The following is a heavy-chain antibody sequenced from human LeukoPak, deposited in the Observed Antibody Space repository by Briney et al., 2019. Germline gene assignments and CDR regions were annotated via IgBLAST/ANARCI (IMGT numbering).Heavy chain of an antibody. CDR1: GVSISSYY. CDR3: ARDTSGYRRASFDY. D-gene: IGHD3-22*01. Sequence: SATLCLTCTVSGVSISSYYWSWIRQPPGKGLEWVGYIYCSGSTSYNPPLKSRVTISVDTSSNRFSLKLSSVSAADTAVYYCARDTSGYRRASFDYWGQGTLVTVSS. CDR2: IYCSGST. J-gene: IGHJ4*02. V-gene: IGHV4-59*01.